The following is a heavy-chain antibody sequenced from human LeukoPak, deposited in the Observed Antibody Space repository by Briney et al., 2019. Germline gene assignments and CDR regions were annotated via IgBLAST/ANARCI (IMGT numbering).Heavy chain of an antibody. V-gene: IGHV1-2*02. D-gene: IGHD6-13*01. Sequence: ASVKVSCKASGYTFTGYNMHWVRQAPGQGLEWMGWINPNSGGTNYAQKFQGRVTMTRDTSISTAYMELSRLRSDDTAVYYCARDIAAAGTGWFDPWGQGTLVTVSS. CDR3: ARDIAAAGTGWFDP. CDR2: INPNSGGT. J-gene: IGHJ5*02. CDR1: GYTFTGYN.